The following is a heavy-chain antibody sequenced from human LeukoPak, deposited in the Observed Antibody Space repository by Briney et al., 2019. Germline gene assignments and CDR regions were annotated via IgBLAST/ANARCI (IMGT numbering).Heavy chain of an antibody. Sequence: PGGSLRLSCAASGFAFSSYWMSWVRQAPGKGLEWVANIKQDGSEKYYVDSVKGRFTISRDNAKNSLYLQMNSLRAEDTAVYYCARDPRQYYFGYWGQGTLVTVSS. V-gene: IGHV3-7*04. CDR3: ARDPRQYYFGY. J-gene: IGHJ4*02. CDR2: IKQDGSEK. CDR1: GFAFSSYW.